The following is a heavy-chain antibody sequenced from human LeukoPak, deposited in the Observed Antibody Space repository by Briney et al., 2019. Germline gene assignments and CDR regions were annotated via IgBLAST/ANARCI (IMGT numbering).Heavy chain of an antibody. Sequence: SEPLSLTCAVYGGSFSGYYWSWIRQPPGKGLEWIGEINHSGSTNYNPSLKSRVTISVDTSKNQFSLKLSSVTAADTAVYYCARGLAPLGNFDYWGQGTLVTVSS. D-gene: IGHD1-14*01. J-gene: IGHJ4*02. CDR2: INHSGST. V-gene: IGHV4-34*01. CDR3: ARGLAPLGNFDY. CDR1: GGSFSGYY.